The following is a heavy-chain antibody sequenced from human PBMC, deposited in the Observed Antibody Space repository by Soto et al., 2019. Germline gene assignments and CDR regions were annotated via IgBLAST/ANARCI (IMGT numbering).Heavy chain of an antibody. CDR1: GGTFSSYT. CDR3: ARDRLSGYSGYDLFYY. J-gene: IGHJ4*02. Sequence: QVQLVQSGAEVKKPGSSVKVSCKASGGTFSSYTISWVRQAPGQGLEWMGRIIPILGIANYAQKFQGRVTITADKSTSTAYMELSSLRSEDTAVYYCARDRLSGYSGYDLFYYWGQGTLVTVSS. D-gene: IGHD5-12*01. V-gene: IGHV1-69*08. CDR2: IIPILGIA.